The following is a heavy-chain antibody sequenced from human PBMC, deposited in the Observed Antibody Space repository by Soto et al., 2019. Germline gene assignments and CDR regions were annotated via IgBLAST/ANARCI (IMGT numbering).Heavy chain of an antibody. Sequence: PSETLSLTCTVSGGSISSYYWSWIRQPPGKGLEWIGYIYYSGSTNYNPSLKSRVTISVDTSKNQFSLKLSSVTAADTAVYYCARSRGCSSTSCYYDYWGQGTLVTVSS. D-gene: IGHD2-2*01. CDR3: ARSRGCSSTSCYYDY. CDR1: GGSISSYY. CDR2: IYYSGST. J-gene: IGHJ4*02. V-gene: IGHV4-59*01.